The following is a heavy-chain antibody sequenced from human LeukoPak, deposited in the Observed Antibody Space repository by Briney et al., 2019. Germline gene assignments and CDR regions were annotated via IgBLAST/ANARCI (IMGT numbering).Heavy chain of an antibody. CDR1: GDSVSSSTAA. CDR3: ARDRSWLFDY. Sequence: SQTLSLTCAISGDSVSSSTAAWNWIRQSPSRGLEWLGRTYYRSKWYNDYAVSVKGRISINPDTSKNQFSLQLNSVTPEDTAVYYRARDRSWLFDYWGQGTLVTVSS. V-gene: IGHV6-1*01. CDR2: TYYRSKWYN. D-gene: IGHD6-13*01. J-gene: IGHJ4*02.